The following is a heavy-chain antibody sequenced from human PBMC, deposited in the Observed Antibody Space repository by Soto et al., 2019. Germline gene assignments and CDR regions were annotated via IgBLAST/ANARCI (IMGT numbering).Heavy chain of an antibody. V-gene: IGHV1-3*01. CDR2: INAGNGNT. J-gene: IGHJ6*02. Sequence: GASVKVSCKTSGYTFTSYAMHWARQAPGQRLEWMGWINAGNGNTKYSQKFQGRVTITRDTSASTAYMELSSLRSEDTAVYYCARGKYYDILTASLWSYGMDVWGQGTTVTVSS. D-gene: IGHD3-9*01. CDR3: ARGKYYDILTASLWSYGMDV. CDR1: GYTFTSYA.